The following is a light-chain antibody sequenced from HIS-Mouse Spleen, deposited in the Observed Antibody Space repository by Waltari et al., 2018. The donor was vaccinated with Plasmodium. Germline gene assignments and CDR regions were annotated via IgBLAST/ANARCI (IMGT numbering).Light chain of an antibody. CDR1: ALPKNY. J-gene: IGLJ3*02. CDR3: YSTDSSGNHRV. Sequence: SYELTQPPSVSVSPGQTARITCSGDALPKNYAYWYQQKSGQAPVLVNYEDSKRPSGTPERFSGSSSGTMATWTISGAQVEDEADYYCYSTDSSGNHRVFGGGTKLTVL. CDR2: EDS. V-gene: IGLV3-10*01.